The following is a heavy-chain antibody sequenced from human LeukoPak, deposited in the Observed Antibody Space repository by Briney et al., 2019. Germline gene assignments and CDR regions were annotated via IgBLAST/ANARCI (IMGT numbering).Heavy chain of an antibody. CDR1: GFTFSSYS. Sequence: EGSLRLSCAASGFTFSSYSMNWVRQAPGKGLEWVSSISTGSSFIYYADSVKGRFTISRDIAKNSLYLQMNSLRAEDTAVYYCARTDYYDTSIDYWGQGTLVTVSS. CDR2: ISTGSSFI. V-gene: IGHV3-21*01. CDR3: ARTDYYDTSIDY. D-gene: IGHD3-22*01. J-gene: IGHJ4*02.